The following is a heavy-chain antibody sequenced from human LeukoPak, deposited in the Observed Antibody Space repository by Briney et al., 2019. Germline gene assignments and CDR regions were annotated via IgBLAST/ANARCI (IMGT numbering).Heavy chain of an antibody. J-gene: IGHJ4*02. D-gene: IGHD3-9*01. V-gene: IGHV3-9*01. CDR3: ASGLYDILTGSLDY. Sequence: GGSLRLSCAASGFTFSSYWMSWVRQAPGKGLEWVSGISWNSGSIGYADSVKGRFTISRDNAKNSLYLQMNSLRAEDTALYYCASGLYDILTGSLDYWGQGTLVTVSS. CDR2: ISWNSGSI. CDR1: GFTFSSYW.